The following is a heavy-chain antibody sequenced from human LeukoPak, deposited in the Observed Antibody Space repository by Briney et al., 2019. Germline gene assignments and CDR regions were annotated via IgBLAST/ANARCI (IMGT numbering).Heavy chain of an antibody. CDR1: GFTFSSYS. J-gene: IGHJ4*02. D-gene: IGHD5-12*01. CDR2: ISSSSSYI. CDR3: AKDLGGGYSGYEIGY. V-gene: IGHV3-21*01. Sequence: GGSLRLSCAASGFTFSSYSMNWVRQAPGKGLEWVSSISSSSSYIYYADSVKGRFTISRDNAKNSLYLQMNSLRAEDTAVYYCAKDLGGGYSGYEIGYWGQGTLVIVSS.